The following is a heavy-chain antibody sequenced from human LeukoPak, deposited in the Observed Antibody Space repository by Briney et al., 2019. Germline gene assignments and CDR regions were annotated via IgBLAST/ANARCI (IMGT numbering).Heavy chain of an antibody. CDR2: IKDDGTEK. Sequence: GGSLRLSCAASGFTFSNYWMGWVRQPPGKGLQWVANIKDDGTEKYYVDSVKGRFTISRDNAKNSVYLQMNSLRVEDTAVYYCARRPFGADYWGQGTLVTVSS. J-gene: IGHJ4*02. D-gene: IGHD3-10*01. CDR1: GFTFSNYW. V-gene: IGHV3-7*01. CDR3: ARRPFGADY.